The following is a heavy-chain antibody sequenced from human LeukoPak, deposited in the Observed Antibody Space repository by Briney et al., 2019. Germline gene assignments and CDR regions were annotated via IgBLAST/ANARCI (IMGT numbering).Heavy chain of an antibody. J-gene: IGHJ4*02. V-gene: IGHV4-61*05. CDR3: ARRGGYSGYEQV. D-gene: IGHD5-12*01. CDR1: GGSISSSSYY. CDR2: IYSSGNT. Sequence: SETLSLTCTVSGGSISSSSYYWSWIRQPPGQGLEWIGYIYSSGNTNYNPSLKSRVAISVDTSKNQFSLNLSSVTAADTAVYYCARRGGYSGYEQVWGQGTLVTVSS.